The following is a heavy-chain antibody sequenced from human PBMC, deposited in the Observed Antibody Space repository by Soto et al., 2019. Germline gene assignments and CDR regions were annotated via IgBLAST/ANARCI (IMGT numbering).Heavy chain of an antibody. CDR1: GFTFSSYA. CDR3: ARDLPYGSGNYYFDY. CDR2: ISSSGSTI. Sequence: GSMGLSCAASGFTFSSYAMNWVRKAPGKGLEWVSYISSSGSTIYYADSVKGRFTISRDNAKNSLYLQMNSLRAEDTAVYYCARDLPYGSGNYYFDYWGQGTLVTVSS. V-gene: IGHV3-48*04. D-gene: IGHD3-10*01. J-gene: IGHJ4*02.